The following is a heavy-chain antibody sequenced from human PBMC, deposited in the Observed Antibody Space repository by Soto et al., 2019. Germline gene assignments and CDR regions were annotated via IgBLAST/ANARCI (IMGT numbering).Heavy chain of an antibody. D-gene: IGHD6-13*01. CDR2: IYYNGRT. CDR1: GGSISSKY. CDR3: ARLRGATIAEAGSLDY. V-gene: IGHV4-59*08. J-gene: IGHJ4*02. Sequence: QVQLQESGPGLVKPSETLSLTCTVSGGSISSKYWSWIRQPPGKGLEWIGYIYYNGRTNYNPSLKRRVTISVDTSRNQFSLKLSSVTAADTAVYYCARLRGATIAEAGSLDYWGQGILVTVSS.